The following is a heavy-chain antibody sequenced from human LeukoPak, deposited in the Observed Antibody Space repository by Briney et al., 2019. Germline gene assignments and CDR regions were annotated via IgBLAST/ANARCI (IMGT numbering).Heavy chain of an antibody. Sequence: TGGSLRLSCAASGFTFRIYAMTSVRQAPGKGLEWVSAIGASGATFYADSVKGRFTISRDNSRNTLYLQMNSLRTEDTAVYYCAKNYHDNSAYFSWAFDIWGQGTMVTLSS. V-gene: IGHV3-23*01. D-gene: IGHD3-22*01. CDR1: GFTFRIYA. CDR3: AKNYHDNSAYFSWAFDI. CDR2: IGASGAT. J-gene: IGHJ3*02.